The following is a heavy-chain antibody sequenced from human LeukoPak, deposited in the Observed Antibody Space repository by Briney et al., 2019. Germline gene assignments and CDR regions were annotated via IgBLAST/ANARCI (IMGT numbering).Heavy chain of an antibody. J-gene: IGHJ4*02. Sequence: GGSLRLSCVASGFTFSDFWMSWVRQAPGKGLEWVADIKKDGSEKDYVDSVKGRFTISRDNSKNTLYLQMNSLRAEDTAVYYCAKDFDSSGWYSSLWLFDYWGQGTLVTVSS. V-gene: IGHV3-7*03. D-gene: IGHD6-19*01. CDR3: AKDFDSSGWYSSLWLFDY. CDR1: GFTFSDFW. CDR2: IKKDGSEK.